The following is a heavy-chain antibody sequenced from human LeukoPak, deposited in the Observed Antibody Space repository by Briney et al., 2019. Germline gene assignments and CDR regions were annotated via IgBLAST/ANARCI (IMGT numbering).Heavy chain of an antibody. CDR3: ARGSTVTTEDYYYGMVV. D-gene: IGHD4-17*01. Sequence: PGRSLRLSCAASGFTFSSYAMHWVRQAPGKGLEWVAVISYDGSNKYYADSVKGRFTISRDNSKNTLYLQMNSLRAEDTAVYYCARGSTVTTEDYYYGMVVWGQGTTVTVSS. J-gene: IGHJ6*02. CDR2: ISYDGSNK. V-gene: IGHV3-30-3*01. CDR1: GFTFSSYA.